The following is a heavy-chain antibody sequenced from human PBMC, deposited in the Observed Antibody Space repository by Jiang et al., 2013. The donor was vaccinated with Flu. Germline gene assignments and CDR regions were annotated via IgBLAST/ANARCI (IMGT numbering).Heavy chain of an antibody. CDR1: GFSLSTTGMC. CDR2: IDWDDDK. J-gene: IGHJ6*02. D-gene: IGHD6-13*01. CDR3: AHVRTAGAYFYYGMEV. V-gene: IGHV2-70*12. Sequence: KPTQTLTLTCTFSGFSLSTTGMCVTWIRQPPGKALEWLALIDWDDDKYYSTSLKTRLTISKDTSKNQVVLTMINVDPVDTATYYCAHVRTAGAYFYYGMEVWGQGTTVTVSS.